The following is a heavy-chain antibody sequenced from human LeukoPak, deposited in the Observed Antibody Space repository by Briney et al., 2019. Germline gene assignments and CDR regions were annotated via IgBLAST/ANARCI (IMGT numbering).Heavy chain of an antibody. Sequence: SVKVSCKASGGTFSSYAISWVRQAPGQGLEWMGRIIPILGIANYAQKFQGRVTITADKSTSTAYMELSSLRSEDTAVYYCARDRDYGSGSPWQDYWGQGTLVTVSS. CDR2: IIPILGIA. V-gene: IGHV1-69*04. CDR1: GGTFSSYA. CDR3: ARDRDYGSGSPWQDY. J-gene: IGHJ4*02. D-gene: IGHD3-10*01.